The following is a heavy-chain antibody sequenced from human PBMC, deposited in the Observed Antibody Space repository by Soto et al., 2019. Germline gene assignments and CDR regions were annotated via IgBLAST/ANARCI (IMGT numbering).Heavy chain of an antibody. CDR2: IYHSGST. CDR3: ARDFWSGFPPLFGMDV. CDR1: GGSISSNNW. J-gene: IGHJ6*02. D-gene: IGHD3-3*01. V-gene: IGHV4-4*02. Sequence: QVQLQESGPGLVKPSGTLSLTCAVSGGSISSNNWWNWVRQPPGKGLEWIGEIYHSGSTNYSPSLKSRVTISVDKSKNHFSLKLSSVTAADTAIYYCARDFWSGFPPLFGMDVWGQGTTVTVSS.